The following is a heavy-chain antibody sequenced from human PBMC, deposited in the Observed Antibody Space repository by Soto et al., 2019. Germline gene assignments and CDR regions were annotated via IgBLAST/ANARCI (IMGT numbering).Heavy chain of an antibody. D-gene: IGHD4-4*01. CDR1: GFTVSSNY. CDR3: ARSETTSKDYYYYYMDV. Sequence: GGSLRLSCAASGFTVSSNYMSWVRQAPGKGLEWVSVIYSGGSTYYADSVKGRFTISRHNSKNTLYLQMNSLRAEDTAVYYCARSETTSKDYYYYYMDVWGKGTTVTVS. V-gene: IGHV3-53*04. CDR2: IYSGGST. J-gene: IGHJ6*03.